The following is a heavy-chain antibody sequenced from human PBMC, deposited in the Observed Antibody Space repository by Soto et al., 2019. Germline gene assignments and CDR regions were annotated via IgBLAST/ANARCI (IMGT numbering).Heavy chain of an antibody. V-gene: IGHV3-11*01. D-gene: IGHD3-22*01. CDR2: ISSSGNII. J-gene: IGHJ4*02. CDR3: ARDLGYYDSSGYFDY. CDR1: GFTFSDYC. Sequence: PGGSLRLSCAASGFTFSDYCMSWIRQAPGKGLEWVSYISSSGNIIYYADSVKGRFTISRDNAKNSLYLQMNSLRAEDTAVYYCARDLGYYDSSGYFDYWGQGTLVTV.